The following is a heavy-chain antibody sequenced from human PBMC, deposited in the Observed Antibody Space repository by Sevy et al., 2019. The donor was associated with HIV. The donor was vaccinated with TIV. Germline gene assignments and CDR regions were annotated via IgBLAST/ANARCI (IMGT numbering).Heavy chain of an antibody. V-gene: IGHV3-23*01. CDR2: LENSGDNT. CDR1: GFTFDNYA. Sequence: GGSLRLSCAASGFTFDNYAMTWVRQTPGKGLEWVSTLENSGDNTYNGDSVKGRFTISRDNSKKTLYLQMDSLRAEDTAVYYCAKAGGGWNYFDYSGQGTLVTVSS. J-gene: IGHJ4*02. D-gene: IGHD6-19*01. CDR3: AKAGGGWNYFDY.